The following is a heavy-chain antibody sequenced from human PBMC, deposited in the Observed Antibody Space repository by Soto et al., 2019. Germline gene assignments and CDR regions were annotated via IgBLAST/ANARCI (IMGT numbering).Heavy chain of an antibody. CDR3: VRLIGNSWLDF. CDR2: KYYRSKWYN. D-gene: IGHD1-26*01. Sequence: QVQLQQSEPGLVKPSQTLSLTCAISGDSVSSSSVTWNWIRQSPSRGLEWLGRKYYRSKWYNDYAESVKSRIIINPDTSKNQFSLHLNSVTPEDTAVYYCVRLIGNSWLDFWGQGTLVTVSS. J-gene: IGHJ5*01. CDR1: GDSVSSSSVT. V-gene: IGHV6-1*01.